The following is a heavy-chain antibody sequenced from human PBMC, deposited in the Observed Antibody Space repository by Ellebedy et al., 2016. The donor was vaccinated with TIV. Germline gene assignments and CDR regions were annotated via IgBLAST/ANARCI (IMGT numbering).Heavy chain of an antibody. CDR1: GGSVTTTTYR. Sequence: MPSETLSLTCSVSGGSVTTTTYRWSWIRRPPGKGLEWLGTIYHTGHIYDNPSLGNRVTISIDTSKNQFSLTVRSLTAADTAVYYCAMHQKELFDYWGPGALISVSS. CDR3: AMHQKELFDY. CDR2: IYHTGHI. D-gene: IGHD1-26*01. J-gene: IGHJ4*02. V-gene: IGHV4-39*07.